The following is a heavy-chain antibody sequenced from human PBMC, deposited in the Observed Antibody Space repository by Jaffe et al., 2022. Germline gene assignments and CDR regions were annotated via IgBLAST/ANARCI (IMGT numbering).Heavy chain of an antibody. CDR2: IYYSGST. D-gene: IGHD2-8*01. CDR3: ARARTNYGWFDP. J-gene: IGHJ5*02. CDR1: GGSVSSGPYY. V-gene: IGHV4-61*01. Sequence: QVQLQESGPGLVKPSETLSLTCTVSGGSVSSGPYYWSWIRQPPGKGLEWIGYIYYSGSTNYNPSLRSRVTMSLDTSKNQFSLKLSSGTTADTAVYYCARARTNYGWFDPWGQGTLVTVSS.